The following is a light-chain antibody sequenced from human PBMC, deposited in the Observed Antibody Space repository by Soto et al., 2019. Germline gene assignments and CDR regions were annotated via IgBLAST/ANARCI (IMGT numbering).Light chain of an antibody. Sequence: DGKVTKSPSSLSGSEGDRVTITCRASQSIRNFLNWYQQRPGKAPKVLIYAASSLQSGVPSRFSGSGSGTDFTLTISSLQPDDFPTYYCHPYNSYCTFAQVT. CDR1: QSIRNF. CDR3: HPYNSYCT. V-gene: IGKV1-39*01. J-gene: IGKJ1*01. CDR2: AAS.